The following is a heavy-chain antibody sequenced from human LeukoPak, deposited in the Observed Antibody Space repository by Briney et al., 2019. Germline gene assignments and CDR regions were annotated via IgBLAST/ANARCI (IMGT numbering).Heavy chain of an antibody. Sequence: PGGSLRLSCAASGFTFSSYGMHWVHQAPGKGLEWVALIWYDGSSKHYADSVRGRFTISRDNSKNTLYLQMNSLRAEDTAVYYCARDFELSHWGQGTLVTVSS. CDR3: ARDFELSH. D-gene: IGHD3-16*02. CDR1: GFTFSSYG. V-gene: IGHV3-33*01. J-gene: IGHJ4*02. CDR2: IWYDGSSK.